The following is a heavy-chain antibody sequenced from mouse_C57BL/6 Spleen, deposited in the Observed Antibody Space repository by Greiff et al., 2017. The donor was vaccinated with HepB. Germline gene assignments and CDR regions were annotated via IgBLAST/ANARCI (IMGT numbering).Heavy chain of an antibody. V-gene: IGHV1-76*01. CDR1: GYTFTDYY. Sequence: QVQLQQSGAELVRPGASVKLSCKASGYTFTDYYINWVKQRPGQGLEWIARIYPGSGNTYYNEKFKGKATLTAEKSSRTAYMQLSSLASEDSAVYFCAREEGEDYWGQGTSVTVSS. J-gene: IGHJ4*01. CDR2: IYPGSGNT. CDR3: AREEGEDY.